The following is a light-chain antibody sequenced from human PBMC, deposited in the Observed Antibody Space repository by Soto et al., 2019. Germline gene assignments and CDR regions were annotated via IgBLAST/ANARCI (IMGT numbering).Light chain of an antibody. V-gene: IGLV3-21*02. CDR1: NIGSKS. Sequence: SYELTQPPSVSVAPGQTARITCGGNNIGSKSVHGYQQKPGQAPVLVVYDDSDRPSGIPERFSGSNSGNTATLTISRVEAGDEADYYCQVWDRSSDHYVFGTGTKVTVL. J-gene: IGLJ1*01. CDR3: QVWDRSSDHYV. CDR2: DDS.